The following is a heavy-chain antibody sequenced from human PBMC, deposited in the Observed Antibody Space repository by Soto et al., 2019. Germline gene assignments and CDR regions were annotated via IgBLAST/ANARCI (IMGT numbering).Heavy chain of an antibody. CDR1: GGSISSGGYY. Sequence: QVQLQESGPGLVKPSQTLSLTCTVSGGSISSGGYYWSWIRQHPGKGLEWIGYIYYSGSTYYNPSLKMRVTLSVDTSKNQFSLKLSSVTAADTAVYYCASEECSSTSCYPHEYWGQGTLVTVSS. J-gene: IGHJ4*02. V-gene: IGHV4-31*03. CDR3: ASEECSSTSCYPHEY. D-gene: IGHD2-2*01. CDR2: IYYSGST.